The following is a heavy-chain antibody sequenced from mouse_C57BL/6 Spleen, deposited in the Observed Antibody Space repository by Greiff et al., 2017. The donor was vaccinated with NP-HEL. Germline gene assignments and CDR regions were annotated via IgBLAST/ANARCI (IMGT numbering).Heavy chain of an antibody. Sequence: EVQLVESGGGLVQPGGSMKLSCAASGFTFSDAWMDWVRQSPEKGLEWVAEIRNKANNHATYYAESVKGRFTISRDDSKSSVYLQMNSLRAEDTGIYYCTRQGDGYYDAMDYWGQGTSVTVSS. V-gene: IGHV6-6*01. CDR3: TRQGDGYYDAMDY. CDR2: IRNKANNHAT. D-gene: IGHD2-3*01. CDR1: GFTFSDAW. J-gene: IGHJ4*01.